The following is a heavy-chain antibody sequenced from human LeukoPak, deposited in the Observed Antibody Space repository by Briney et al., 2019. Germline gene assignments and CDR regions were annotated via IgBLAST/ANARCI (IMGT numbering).Heavy chain of an antibody. CDR1: GYTFTSYY. CDR3: ARGSRPGDSFDY. D-gene: IGHD2-21*02. CDR2: ISAYNGNT. Sequence: ASVKVSCKASGYTFTSYYMHWVRQAPGQGLEWMGWISAYNGNTNYAQKLQGRVTMTTDTSTSTAYMELRSLRYDDTAVYYCARGSRPGDSFDYWGQGTLVTVSS. V-gene: IGHV1-18*04. J-gene: IGHJ4*02.